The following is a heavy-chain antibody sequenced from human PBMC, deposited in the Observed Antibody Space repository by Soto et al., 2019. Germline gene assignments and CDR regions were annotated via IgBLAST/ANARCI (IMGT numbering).Heavy chain of an antibody. D-gene: IGHD6-19*01. CDR2: ISAYNGNT. CDR1: GYSFTNYG. J-gene: IGHJ6*03. V-gene: IGHV1-18*01. CDR3: ARDRGVAPPVAGNTHYYYYMDV. Sequence: QDRLVQCGVEVKKPGASVRVSCKASGYSFTNYGITWVRQAPGQGFEWMGWISAYNGNTNYAQKFQGRVTLTTDASTSTAYLELRSLRSDDTAVYYCARDRGVAPPVAGNTHYYYYMDVWGKGTTVTVSS.